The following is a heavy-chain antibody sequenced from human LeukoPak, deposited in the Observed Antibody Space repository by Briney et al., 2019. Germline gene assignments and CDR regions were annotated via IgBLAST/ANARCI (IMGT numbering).Heavy chain of an antibody. CDR3: VKRSTSGWFYFVH. V-gene: IGHV3-23*01. J-gene: IGHJ4*02. CDR1: RFTFSRYA. D-gene: IGHD6-19*01. Sequence: GGSLRLSCAASRFTFSRYARIWVRQAPGKGLEWVSSIGPSNGTTYYAESVKGRFTISRDNSENTLYLQLNSLRADDRAIYYCVKRSTSGWFYFVHWGQGTLVTVSS. CDR2: IGPSNGTT.